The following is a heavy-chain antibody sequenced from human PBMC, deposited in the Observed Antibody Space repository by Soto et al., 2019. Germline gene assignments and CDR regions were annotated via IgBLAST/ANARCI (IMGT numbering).Heavy chain of an antibody. D-gene: IGHD3-3*01. J-gene: IGHJ6*02. V-gene: IGHV1-18*04. Sequence: ASVKVSCKASGYTFTNYGINWVRQAPGQGLQWMGWISAYNGDTNYVQRFQGRVLMTTDKSTNTAYMELRSLRSDDTAVYYCARGVAEDFWKSYSPHYYYRLDVSGQGTTVTVSS. CDR1: GYTFTNYG. CDR2: ISAYNGDT. CDR3: ARGVAEDFWKSYSPHYYYRLDV.